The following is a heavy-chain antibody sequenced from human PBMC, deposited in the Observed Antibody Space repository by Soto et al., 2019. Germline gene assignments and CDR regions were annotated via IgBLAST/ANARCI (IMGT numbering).Heavy chain of an antibody. V-gene: IGHV4-31*03. CDR1: GGSISSAGYY. CDR2: IYYSGTT. J-gene: IGHJ6*02. D-gene: IGHD2-15*01. Sequence: PSETLSLTCTVSGGSISSAGYYWSWIRQHPGKGLEYIGYIYYSGTTYYNPSLKSRVTISVDTSKNHFSLKLNSVTAADAAVYYCARDRGYCTGDSCYDYFYYGLDVWGQGTTVTVSS. CDR3: ARDRGYCTGDSCYDYFYYGLDV.